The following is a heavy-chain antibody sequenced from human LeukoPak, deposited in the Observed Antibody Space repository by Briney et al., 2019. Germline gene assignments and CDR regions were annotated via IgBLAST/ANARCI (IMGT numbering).Heavy chain of an antibody. Sequence: PGGSLRLSRAASGFTFSSYGMHWVRQAPGKGLEWVAVISYDGSNKYYADSVKGRFTISRDNSKNTLYLQMNSLRAEDTAVYYCAKGIDYWGQGTLVTVSS. CDR1: GFTFSSYG. V-gene: IGHV3-30*18. J-gene: IGHJ4*02. CDR3: AKGIDY. CDR2: ISYDGSNK.